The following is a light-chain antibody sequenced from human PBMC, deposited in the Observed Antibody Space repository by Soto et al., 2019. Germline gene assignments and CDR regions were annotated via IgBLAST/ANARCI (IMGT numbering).Light chain of an antibody. CDR3: QQYNSYPYT. J-gene: IGKJ2*01. CDR2: DAS. V-gene: IGKV1-5*01. CDR1: QSISSW. Sequence: DIQMTQSPSTLSASVGDRVTITCRASQSISSWLAWYQQKPGKAPKLLIYDASSLESGVPSRFSGSGSGPEFTLTISSLQPDDFAPYYCQQYNSYPYTFGQGTKLEIK.